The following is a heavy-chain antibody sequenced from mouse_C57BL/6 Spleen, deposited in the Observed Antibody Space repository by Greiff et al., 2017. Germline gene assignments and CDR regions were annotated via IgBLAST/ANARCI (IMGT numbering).Heavy chain of an antibody. V-gene: IGHV3-6*01. CDR1: GYSITSGYY. Sequence: VQLKQSGPGLVKPSQSLSLTCSVTGYSITSGYYWNWIRQFPGNKLEWMGYISYDGSNNYNPSLKNRISITRDTSKNQFFLKLNSVTTEDTATYYCARPYYGSSYGAMDYWGQGTSVTVSS. CDR2: ISYDGSN. D-gene: IGHD1-1*01. CDR3: ARPYYGSSYGAMDY. J-gene: IGHJ4*01.